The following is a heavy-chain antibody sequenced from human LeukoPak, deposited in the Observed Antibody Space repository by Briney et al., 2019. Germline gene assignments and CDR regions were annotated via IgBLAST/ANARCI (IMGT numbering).Heavy chain of an antibody. J-gene: IGHJ4*02. CDR2: ISSSSSYI. V-gene: IGHV3-21*01. CDR3: ANSGSYYSYFDY. Sequence: PGGSLRLSCAASGFTFSSYSINWVRQAPGKGLEWVSSISSSSSYIYYADSVKGRFTISRDNAKNSLYLQMNSLRAEDTAVYYCANSGSYYSYFDYWGQGTLVTVSS. CDR1: GFTFSSYS. D-gene: IGHD1-26*01.